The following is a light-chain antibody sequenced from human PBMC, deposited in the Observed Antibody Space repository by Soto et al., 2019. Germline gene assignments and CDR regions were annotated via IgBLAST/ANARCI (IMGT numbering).Light chain of an antibody. CDR2: DAS. V-gene: IGKV3-20*01. CDR3: QQYTSSPALT. J-gene: IGKJ4*01. CDR1: QTLINTY. Sequence: EIVLTQAPGTLSLSPGDRATLSRRASQTLINTYLAWYQQRPGLAPRLLIYDASTRAPGIPDRFSGSGSGTDFTLTISRLEPEDFAVYYCQQYTSSPALTFGGGTRVDIK.